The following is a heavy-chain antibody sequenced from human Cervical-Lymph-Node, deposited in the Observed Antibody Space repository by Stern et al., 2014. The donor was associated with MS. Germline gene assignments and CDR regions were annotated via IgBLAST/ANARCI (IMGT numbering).Heavy chain of an antibody. V-gene: IGHV3-23*04. CDR1: GFTFSSHG. D-gene: IGHD2/OR15-2a*01. Sequence: EVQLVESGGNLVQPGGSLRLSCAASGFTFSSHGMRWVRQAPGKGLEWISTISNSGDGTYYGDSVTGRFTISRDNSKNTVFLQMNSLRVEDTALYYCAKASRTSMFDYWGQGTLVTVSS. J-gene: IGHJ4*02. CDR3: AKASRTSMFDY. CDR2: ISNSGDGT.